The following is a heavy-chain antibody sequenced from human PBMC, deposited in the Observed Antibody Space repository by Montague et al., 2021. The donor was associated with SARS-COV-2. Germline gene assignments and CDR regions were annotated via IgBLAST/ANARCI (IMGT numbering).Heavy chain of an antibody. CDR2: IYYTAST. CDR1: SGSISSETYY. J-gene: IGHJ2*01. Sequence: SETLSLTCTVSSGSISSETYYWGWIRPSPGKGLEWIASIYYTASTYYTPPLRSRVTMSIDTPQYEFSLRLSSVTAADTAVYYCARLAPTMETSYFDLWGRGTLVIVSS. D-gene: IGHD3-10*01. V-gene: IGHV4-39*01. CDR3: ARLAPTMETSYFDL.